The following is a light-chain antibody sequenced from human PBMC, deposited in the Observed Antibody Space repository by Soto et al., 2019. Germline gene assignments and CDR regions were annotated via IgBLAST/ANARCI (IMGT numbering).Light chain of an antibody. CDR3: QQANSFPFT. V-gene: IGKV1-12*01. CDR2: TGS. J-gene: IGKJ4*01. Sequence: DIKMTQSPSSVSASVGDRVSITCRASQGISNWLAWYQQKPGRAPKLLIYTGSSLQSGVPSRFSGTGSGTDFTLTISSLQPEDVATYYWQQANSFPFTFGGGTKVEIK. CDR1: QGISNW.